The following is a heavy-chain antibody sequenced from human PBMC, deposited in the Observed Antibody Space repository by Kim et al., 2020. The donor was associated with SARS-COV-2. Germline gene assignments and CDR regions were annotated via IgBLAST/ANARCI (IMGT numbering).Heavy chain of an antibody. CDR3: AIPGITMVRGVMDV. J-gene: IGHJ6*02. V-gene: IGHV1-3*01. D-gene: IGHD3-10*01. Sequence: SQKFQGRVTITRDTSASTAYMELSSLRSEDTAVYYCAIPGITMVRGVMDVWGQGTTVTVSS.